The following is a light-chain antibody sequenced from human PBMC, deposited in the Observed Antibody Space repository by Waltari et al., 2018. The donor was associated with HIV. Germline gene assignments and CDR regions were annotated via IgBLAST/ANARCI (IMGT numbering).Light chain of an antibody. CDR1: SSDVGGYNY. V-gene: IGLV2-8*01. Sequence: QSALTQPPSASGSPGQSFTISCTGTSSDVGGYNYVSWYQQHPGKAPKLMIFEVIERPSGVPARFFGSKSGNTASLTVSGLQAEDEADYYCSSYAGSGNLLLFGGGTKVTVL. CDR3: SSYAGSGNLLL. CDR2: EVI. J-gene: IGLJ6*01.